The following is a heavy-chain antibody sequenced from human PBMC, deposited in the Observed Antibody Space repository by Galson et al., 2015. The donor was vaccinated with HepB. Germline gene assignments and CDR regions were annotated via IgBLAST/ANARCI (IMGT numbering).Heavy chain of an antibody. J-gene: IGHJ4*02. V-gene: IGHV1-8*01. CDR1: GYTFTSYD. CDR3: ARGMLSRPYYDFWSGYYALPDY. CDR2: MNPNSGNT. D-gene: IGHD3-3*01. Sequence: SGYTFTSYDINWVRQATGQGLEWMGWMNPNSGNTGYAQKFQGRVTMTRNTSISTAYMELSSLRSEDTAVYYCARGMLSRPYYDFWSGYYALPDYWGQGTLVTVSS.